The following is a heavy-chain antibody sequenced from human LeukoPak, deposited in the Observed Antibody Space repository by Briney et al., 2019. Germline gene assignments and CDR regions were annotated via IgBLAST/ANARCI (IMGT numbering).Heavy chain of an antibody. D-gene: IGHD2/OR15-2a*01. CDR1: GFAFSSYW. Sequence: GGSLRLSCAASGFAFSSYWMTWVRQAPGKGLEWVANIKPDGSGKNYVDSVKGRFTISRDNAKNSLYLQMRGLRVENTAVYYCSSQPAVLDLDCWGQGALVTVSS. J-gene: IGHJ4*02. CDR2: IKPDGSGK. CDR3: SSQPAVLDLDC. V-gene: IGHV3-7*01.